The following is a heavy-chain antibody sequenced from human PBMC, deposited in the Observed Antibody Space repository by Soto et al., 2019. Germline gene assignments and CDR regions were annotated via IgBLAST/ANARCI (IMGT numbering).Heavy chain of an antibody. CDR1: GFTFSSYV. CDR2: ISYDGSNK. CDR3: AKETLDFWCVYYFDY. J-gene: IGHJ4*02. Sequence: PGGSPRLSCGASGFTFSSYVMHKVRQAPGKGLEWVAVISYDGSNKYYADSVKRRFTISRDNSKNTLYLQMNSLRAEDTAVYYCAKETLDFWCVYYFDYCGQGTLVPVPP. D-gene: IGHD3-3*01. V-gene: IGHV3-30*18.